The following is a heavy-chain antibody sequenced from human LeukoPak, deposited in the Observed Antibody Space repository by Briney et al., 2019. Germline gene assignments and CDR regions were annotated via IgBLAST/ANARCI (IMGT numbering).Heavy chain of an antibody. Sequence: GRSLRLSCAASGFTFNTYAMPWVRQAPGKGLEWVAVISYDASNKFYADSVKGRFTISRDNSKNTLYLQMNSLRDEDTAVYYCARDANWGSTDYWGQGTLVIVSS. J-gene: IGHJ4*02. CDR3: ARDANWGSTDY. D-gene: IGHD7-27*01. CDR1: GFTFNTYA. V-gene: IGHV3-30*14. CDR2: ISYDASNK.